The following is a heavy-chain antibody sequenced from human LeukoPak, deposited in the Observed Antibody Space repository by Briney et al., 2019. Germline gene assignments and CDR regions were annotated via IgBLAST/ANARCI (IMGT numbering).Heavy chain of an antibody. CDR2: ISTTYDI. CDR1: GFSLNSYS. Sequence: GGSLRLSCEASGFSLNSYSVNWVRQAPGKGLEWLSYISTTYDIYYADSVTGRFTISKDNAKNSLYLQMNSLRAEDTAVYYCVRDYNWGFDYWGQGTLVAVSS. CDR3: VRDYNWGFDY. J-gene: IGHJ4*02. D-gene: IGHD1-20*01. V-gene: IGHV3-21*05.